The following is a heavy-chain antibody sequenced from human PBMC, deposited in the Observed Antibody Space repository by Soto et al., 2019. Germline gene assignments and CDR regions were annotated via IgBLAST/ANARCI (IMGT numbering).Heavy chain of an antibody. V-gene: IGHV3-23*01. CDR1: GFTFSSYA. CDR2: ISGSGSNP. D-gene: IGHD4-17*01. Sequence: EVQVLESGGGLVQPGGSLRLSCAASGFTFSSYAMSWVRQAPGQGLEWVSAISGSGSNPYYADSVKGRFTISRDNSKNTLYLQMNSLRAEDTARDYGAKTASMTIRDGLDHWGQGTLVTVSS. J-gene: IGHJ4*02. CDR3: AKTASMTIRDGLDH.